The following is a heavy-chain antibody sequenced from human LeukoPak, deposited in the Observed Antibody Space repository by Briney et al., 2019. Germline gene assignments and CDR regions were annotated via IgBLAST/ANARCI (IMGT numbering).Heavy chain of an antibody. CDR2: ISYDGSNK. V-gene: IGHV3-30*04. Sequence: PGRSLRHSCAASGFTFSSYAMHWVRQAPGKGLEWVAAISYDGSNKNYADSVKGRFTISRDNSKNTLYLQMNSLRAEDTAVYYCARGYYYGSGSYLEVIYWGQGTLVTVSS. CDR3: ARGYYYGSGSYLEVIY. J-gene: IGHJ4*02. CDR1: GFTFSSYA. D-gene: IGHD3-10*01.